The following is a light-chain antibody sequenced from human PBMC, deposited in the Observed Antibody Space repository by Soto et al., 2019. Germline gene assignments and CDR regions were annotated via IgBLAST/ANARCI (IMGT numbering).Light chain of an antibody. V-gene: IGKV3-15*01. CDR1: QSVSSN. Sequence: EIILTQSPPTLSVSPGERATLSCRASQSVSSNLAWYQQKPGQAPRFLIYGASARATGIPTRFSGSGSGTEFTLTINSLQSEDFAVYFCQQYNNWPVTFGQGTRLEIK. CDR2: GAS. J-gene: IGKJ5*01. CDR3: QQYNNWPVT.